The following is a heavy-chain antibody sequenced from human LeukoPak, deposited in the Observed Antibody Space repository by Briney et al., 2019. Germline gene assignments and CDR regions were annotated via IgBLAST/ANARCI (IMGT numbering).Heavy chain of an antibody. D-gene: IGHD3-22*01. V-gene: IGHV3-23*01. CDR2: ISGSGGNT. CDR1: GFTLSSYA. CDR3: AKVPPYSSGYYFDY. Sequence: GGSLRLSCAASGFTLSSYAMSWVRQAPGKGLEWVSAISGSGGNTYYADSVKGRFTISRDNSKNTLYLQMNSLRAEDTAVYYCAKVPPYSSGYYFDYWGQGTLVTVSS. J-gene: IGHJ4*02.